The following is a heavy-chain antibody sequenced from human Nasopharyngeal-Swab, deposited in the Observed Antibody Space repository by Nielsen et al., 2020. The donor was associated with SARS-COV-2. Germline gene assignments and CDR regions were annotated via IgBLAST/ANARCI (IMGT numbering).Heavy chain of an antibody. V-gene: IGHV3-9*01. J-gene: IGHJ5*01. CDR3: AKDTSSYISGWFDS. Sequence: SLKISCAASGFTFDDCAMHWVRQAPGKGLEWVSGISWNSGSIGYADSVKGRFTIPRDNAKNSLYLQMNSLRAEDTALYYCAKDTSSYISGWFDSWGQGTLVTVSS. CDR2: ISWNSGSI. CDR1: GFTFDDCA. D-gene: IGHD6-13*01.